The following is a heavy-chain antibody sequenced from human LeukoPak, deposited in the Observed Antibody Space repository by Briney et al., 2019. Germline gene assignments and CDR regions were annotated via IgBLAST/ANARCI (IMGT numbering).Heavy chain of an antibody. CDR1: GVSISSYY. CDR3: ARERDAFDI. J-gene: IGHJ3*02. CDR2: IYYSGNT. Sequence: SETLSLTCTVSGVSISSYYWTWIRQPPGKGLEWIGYIYYSGNTYFNPSLKSRVNISVDTSRNHFSLKLSSVTAADTAVYYCARERDAFDIWGQGTMVTVSS. V-gene: IGHV4-30-4*08.